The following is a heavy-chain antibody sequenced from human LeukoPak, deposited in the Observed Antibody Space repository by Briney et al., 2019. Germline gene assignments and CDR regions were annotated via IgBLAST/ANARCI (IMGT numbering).Heavy chain of an antibody. D-gene: IGHD4-23*01. CDR1: GLTFSSYA. CDR3: AKGDDGGDSGYFDY. CDR2: IFGSGGTT. V-gene: IGHV3-23*01. J-gene: IGHJ4*02. Sequence: GGSLRLSCAASGLTFSSYAMSWVRQAPGKGLEWVSGIFGSGGTTYYADSVKGRFTLSRDNSKNTLYLQVKSLRAEDTAVYYCAKGDDGGDSGYFDYWGQGTLVTVSS.